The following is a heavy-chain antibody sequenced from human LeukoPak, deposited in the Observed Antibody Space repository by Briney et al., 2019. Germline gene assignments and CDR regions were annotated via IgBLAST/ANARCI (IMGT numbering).Heavy chain of an antibody. V-gene: IGHV3-23*01. Sequence: GGSLRLSCAASGFTFSSYAMSWVRQAPGKGLEWVSAISGSGGSTYYADSVKGRFTISRDNSKDTLYLQMNSLRAEDTAVYYCAKEAYYYDSSGYELDYWGQGTLVTVSS. CDR2: ISGSGGST. CDR3: AKEAYYYDSSGYELDY. J-gene: IGHJ4*02. D-gene: IGHD3-22*01. CDR1: GFTFSSYA.